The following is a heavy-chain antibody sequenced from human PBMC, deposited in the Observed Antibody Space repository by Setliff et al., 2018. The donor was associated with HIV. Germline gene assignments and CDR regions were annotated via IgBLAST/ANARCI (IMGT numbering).Heavy chain of an antibody. CDR1: GYSFTDYP. CDR3: ARGGPNLYYFYYMDV. CDR2: INPNSGDT. V-gene: IGHV1-2*02. J-gene: IGHJ6*03. Sequence: VKVSCKASGYSFTDYPVHWVRQAPGQGLEWMGWINPNSGDTRYAQNFQGRVTMTRDTSISTAYLERNRLRSEDAAVYYCARGGPNLYYFYYMDVWGTGTTVTVSS.